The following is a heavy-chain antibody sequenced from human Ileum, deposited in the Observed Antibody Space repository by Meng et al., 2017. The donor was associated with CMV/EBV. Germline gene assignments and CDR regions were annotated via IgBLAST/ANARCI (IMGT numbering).Heavy chain of an antibody. J-gene: IGHJ5*02. CDR3: ARENWFYDL. D-gene: IGHD2/OR15-2a*01. Sequence: QVQLVQAGAEVKKPGAAVKVACKSSGYSVTSYYIQWLRQAPGQGLEWMGWINPNSGATKYVQKFQSRVTMTRDTSITTAYMELHNLKSDDTAIYYCARENWFYDLWGQGTLVTVSS. CDR1: GYSVTSYY. CDR2: INPNSGAT. V-gene: IGHV1-2*02.